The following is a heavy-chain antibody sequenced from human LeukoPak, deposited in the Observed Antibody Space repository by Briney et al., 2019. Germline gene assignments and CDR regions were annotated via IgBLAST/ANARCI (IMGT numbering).Heavy chain of an antibody. J-gene: IGHJ6*03. CDR3: ARDPRWFGEGISNFYYYMDV. Sequence: ASVKVSCKASGYTFSTNGISWVRQAPGQGLEWMGWINAYNGNTKYAQRVQGRVNMTTDTSTSTAYMELRSLRFDDTAVYYCARDPRWFGEGISNFYYYMDVWGKGTTVIISS. CDR1: GYTFSTNG. D-gene: IGHD3-10*01. V-gene: IGHV1-18*01. CDR2: INAYNGNT.